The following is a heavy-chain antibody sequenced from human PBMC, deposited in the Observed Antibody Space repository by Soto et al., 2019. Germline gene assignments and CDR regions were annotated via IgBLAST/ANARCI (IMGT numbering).Heavy chain of an antibody. CDR1: GGSISSSSYY. J-gene: IGHJ6*02. V-gene: IGHV4-39*01. CDR3: ARVGREVVVITTGEKYYYYYGMDV. D-gene: IGHD3-22*01. Sequence: SETLSLTCTVSGGSISSSSYYWGWIRQPPGKGLEWIGSIYYSGSTYYNPSLKSRVTISVDTSKKQFSLKLSSVNAADTDVYYCARVGREVVVITTGEKYYYYYGMDVWGQGTTVTVSS. CDR2: IYYSGST.